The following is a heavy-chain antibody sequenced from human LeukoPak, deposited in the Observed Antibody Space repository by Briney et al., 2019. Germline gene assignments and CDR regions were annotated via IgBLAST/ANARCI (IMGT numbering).Heavy chain of an antibody. J-gene: IGHJ4*02. V-gene: IGHV1-24*01. CDR2: FDPEDGET. Sequence: ASVKVSCKASGGTFSSYAISWVRQAPGKGLEWMGGFDPEDGETIYAQKFQGGVTMTEDTSTDTAYMELSSLRSEDTAVYYCATAGGNYGYFDYWGQGTLVTVSS. CDR3: ATAGGNYGYFDY. CDR1: GGTFSSYA. D-gene: IGHD3-10*01.